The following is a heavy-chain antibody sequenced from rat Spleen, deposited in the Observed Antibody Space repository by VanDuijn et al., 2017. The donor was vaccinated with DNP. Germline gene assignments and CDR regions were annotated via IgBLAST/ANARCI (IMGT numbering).Heavy chain of an antibody. D-gene: IGHD4-3*01. J-gene: IGHJ2*01. CDR1: GFTFSTYW. V-gene: IGHV5-58*01. CDR2: INPDGAGT. CDR3: VRWNSGHFDY. Sequence: EVQLVETGGGLVQPGRSLKLSCVASGFTFSTYWMFWVRQAPGKGLEWVTSINPDGAGTYYPESVKGRFTISRDNAKSTLYLQMNSLRSEDMATYYCVRWNSGHFDYWGQGVMVTVSS.